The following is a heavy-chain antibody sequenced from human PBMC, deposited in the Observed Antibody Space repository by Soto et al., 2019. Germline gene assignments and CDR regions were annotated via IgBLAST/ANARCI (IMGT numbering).Heavy chain of an antibody. CDR1: VFTFISYA. D-gene: IGHD6-19*01. V-gene: IGHV3-30-3*01. Sequence: GGSLRLSCAASVFTFISYAMHWVRQAPGKGLEWVAVISYDGSNKYYADSVKGRFTISRDNSKNTLYLQMNSLRAEDTAVYYCARARIAVAVPYYYGMDVWGQGTTVTVSS. CDR2: ISYDGSNK. J-gene: IGHJ6*02. CDR3: ARARIAVAVPYYYGMDV.